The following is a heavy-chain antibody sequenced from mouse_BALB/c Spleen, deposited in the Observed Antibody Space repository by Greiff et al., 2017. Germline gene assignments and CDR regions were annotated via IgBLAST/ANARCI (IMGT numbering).Heavy chain of an antibody. J-gene: IGHJ4*01. CDR3: ARLYDGDEMAMDY. Sequence: EVKLKESGGDLVKPGGSLKLSCAASGFTFSSYGMSWVRQTPDKRLEWVATISSGGSYTYYPDSVKGRFTISRDYAKNTLYLQMSSLKSEDTAMYYCARLYDGDEMAMDYWGQGTSVTVSS. CDR2: ISSGGSYT. D-gene: IGHD2-3*01. V-gene: IGHV5-6*01. CDR1: GFTFSSYG.